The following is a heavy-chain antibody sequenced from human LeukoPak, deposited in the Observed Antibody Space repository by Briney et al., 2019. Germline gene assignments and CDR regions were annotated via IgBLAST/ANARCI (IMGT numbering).Heavy chain of an antibody. V-gene: IGHV4-59*01. D-gene: IGHD3-9*01. Sequence: SETLSLTXTVSGGSISSYYWSWIRQPPGKGLEWIGYIYYSGSTNYNPSLKSRVTISVDTSKNQFSLKLSSVTAADTAVYYCARLRRESWLTGYSAYYYYYMDVWGKGTTATVSS. J-gene: IGHJ6*03. CDR3: ARLRRESWLTGYSAYYYYYMDV. CDR2: IYYSGST. CDR1: GGSISSYY.